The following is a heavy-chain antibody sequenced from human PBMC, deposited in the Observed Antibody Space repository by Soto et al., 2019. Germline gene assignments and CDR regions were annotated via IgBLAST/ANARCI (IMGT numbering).Heavy chain of an antibody. V-gene: IGHV3-21*01. J-gene: IGHJ3*01. Sequence: EVQLVESGGGLVMPGGSLRLSCAASGFTFSTYHMNGVRQAPGKGLEWVSSINPSSSHIYYADSVRGRFTISRDNSKNSMDLQMNSLRTEDAAVYYCARGYCGGGGCYLRRDAIDVWCKGTMVIVSS. CDR3: ARGYCGGGGCYLRRDAIDV. D-gene: IGHD2-15*01. CDR1: GFTFSTYH. CDR2: INPSSSHI.